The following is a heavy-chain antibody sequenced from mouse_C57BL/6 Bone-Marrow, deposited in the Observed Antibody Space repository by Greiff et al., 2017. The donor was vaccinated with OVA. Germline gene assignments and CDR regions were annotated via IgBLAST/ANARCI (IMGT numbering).Heavy chain of an antibody. D-gene: IGHD2-5*01. Sequence: EVQLQQSGPELVKPGASVKLSCKASGYTFTDYNMHWVKQSHGKSLEWIGYINPNNGGTSYNQKFKGKATLTVNKSSSTAYMELRSLTSEDSAVYYCARALYYSNYGGGYWGQGTTLTVSS. CDR2: INPNNGGT. J-gene: IGHJ2*01. CDR1: GYTFTDYN. V-gene: IGHV1-22*01. CDR3: ARALYYSNYGGGY.